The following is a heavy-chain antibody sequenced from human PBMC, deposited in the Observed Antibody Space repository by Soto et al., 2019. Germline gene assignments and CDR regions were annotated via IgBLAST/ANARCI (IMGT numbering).Heavy chain of an antibody. D-gene: IGHD4-4*01. Sequence: PSQTLSLTCPFYWGYISSMDYYWRRLAQSRGEGLEWIGYIYYSGSTYYNPSLKSRVTISVDTSKNQFSLKMNSVTAADTAVYYCARGTPKTTITSFDCWGRGTLVTVS. J-gene: IGHJ4*02. CDR1: WGYISSMDYY. CDR2: IYYSGST. CDR3: ARGTPKTTITSFDC. V-gene: IGHV4-30-4*01.